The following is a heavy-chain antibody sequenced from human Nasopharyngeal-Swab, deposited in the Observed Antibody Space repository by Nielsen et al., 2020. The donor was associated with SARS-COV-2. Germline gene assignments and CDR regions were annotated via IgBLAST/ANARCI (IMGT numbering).Heavy chain of an antibody. J-gene: IGHJ6*02. CDR3: AKVRGVIPVDV. V-gene: IGHV3-23*01. CDR2: ISGSGGST. Sequence: GESLKISCAASGFTFSDSYMTWVRQAPGKGLEWVSAISGSGGSTYYADSVKGRFTISRDNSKNTLYLQMNSLRAEDTAVYYCAKVRGVIPVDVWGQGTTVTVSS. CDR1: GFTFSDSY. D-gene: IGHD3-10*01.